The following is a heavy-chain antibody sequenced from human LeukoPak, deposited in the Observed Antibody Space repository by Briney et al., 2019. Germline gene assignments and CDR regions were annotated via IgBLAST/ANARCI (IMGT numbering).Heavy chain of an antibody. CDR3: AKDLRSSFYFDY. J-gene: IGHJ4*02. V-gene: IGHV4-38-2*02. CDR1: GYSISSGYY. D-gene: IGHD6-6*01. Sequence: SETLSLTCTVSGYSISSGYYWGWIRQPPGKGLEWIGSIYHSGSTYYNPSLKGRVTISVDTSKNQFSLKLSSVTAADTAVYYCAKDLRSSFYFDYWGQGTLVTVSS. CDR2: IYHSGST.